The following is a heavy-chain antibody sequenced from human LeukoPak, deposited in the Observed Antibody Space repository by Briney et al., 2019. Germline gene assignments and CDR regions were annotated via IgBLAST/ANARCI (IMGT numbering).Heavy chain of an antibody. CDR2: INWNGGST. Sequence: GGSLRLSCAASGFTFNDYDMRWVRQAPGKGLEWVSGINWNGGSTGYADSVKGRFTISRDNAKKSLYLQMNSLRAEDTAVYYCARHLSGVTGYTYGRGIDYWGQGTLVTVSS. CDR1: GFTFNDYD. J-gene: IGHJ4*02. CDR3: ARHLSGVTGYTYGRGIDY. V-gene: IGHV3-20*04. D-gene: IGHD5-18*01.